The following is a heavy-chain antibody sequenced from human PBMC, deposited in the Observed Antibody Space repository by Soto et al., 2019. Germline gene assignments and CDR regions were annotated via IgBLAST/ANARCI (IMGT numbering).Heavy chain of an antibody. V-gene: IGHV3-21*01. CDR2: ISSSGYI. Sequence: PGGSLRLSCAASGFNFNSYTINWVRQAPGKRLEWLSSISSSGYIFSTDSVRGRFTISRDNAKNSVYLQINSLRAEDTAVYFCARDCTGGSCYHGMDVWGQGNTVTVSS. CDR3: ARDCTGGSCYHGMDV. J-gene: IGHJ6*02. D-gene: IGHD2-8*02. CDR1: GFNFNSYT.